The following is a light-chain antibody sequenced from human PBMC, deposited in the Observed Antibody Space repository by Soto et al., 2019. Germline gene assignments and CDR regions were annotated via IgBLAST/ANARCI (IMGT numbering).Light chain of an antibody. CDR3: SSYTRSSTYV. J-gene: IGLJ1*01. CDR1: SSDIGSYNR. CDR2: EVG. Sequence: QSVLTQPPSVSGSPGQSVTISCTGTSSDIGSYNRVSWYQQPPGTAPKLMVYEVGNRPSGVPDRFSGSKSGNTASLTISGLQAEDEADYYCSSYTRSSTYVFGTGTKVTVL. V-gene: IGLV2-18*02.